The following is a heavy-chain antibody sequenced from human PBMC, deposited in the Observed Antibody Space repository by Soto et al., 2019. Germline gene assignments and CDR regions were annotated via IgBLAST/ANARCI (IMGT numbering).Heavy chain of an antibody. CDR2: ISGSGGTT. CDR3: AKRGGAAAGTGYFDY. Sequence: PGGSLRLSCAASGFTFSSYAMSWVRQAPGKGLEWVSAISGSGGTTYYADSVKGRFTISRDNSKNTVFLQMDSLRAEDTAVYYCAKRGGAAAGTGYFDYWGQGTLVTVSS. D-gene: IGHD6-13*01. V-gene: IGHV3-23*01. J-gene: IGHJ4*02. CDR1: GFTFSSYA.